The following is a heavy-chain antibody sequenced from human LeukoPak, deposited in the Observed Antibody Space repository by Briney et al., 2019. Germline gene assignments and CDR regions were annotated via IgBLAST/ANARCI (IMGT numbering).Heavy chain of an antibody. D-gene: IGHD6-19*01. CDR1: GYSISSGYY. CDR2: IYHSGST. J-gene: IGHJ4*02. CDR3: ARVRAGGCFDY. V-gene: IGHV4-38-2*01. Sequence: SETLSLTCAVSGYSISSGYYWGWIRQPPGKGLEWIGSIYHSGSTYYNPSLKSRVTISVDTSKNQFSLKLSSVTAADTAVYYCARVRAGGCFDYWGQGTLVTVSS.